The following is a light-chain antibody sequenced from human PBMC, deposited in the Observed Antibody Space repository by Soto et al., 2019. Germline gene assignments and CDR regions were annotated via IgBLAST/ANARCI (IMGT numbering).Light chain of an antibody. V-gene: IGKV3-15*01. J-gene: IGKJ4*01. CDR2: GAS. Sequence: EKGMTQSPATLSLSPGERATLSCRASQSLSSDLAWYQQKPGQAPRLLIYGASTRATGIPARFSGSGSGTEFTLTISSLWSEDFAVYYCQQHNSWLFGGGTNVEIK. CDR1: QSLSSD. CDR3: QQHNSWL.